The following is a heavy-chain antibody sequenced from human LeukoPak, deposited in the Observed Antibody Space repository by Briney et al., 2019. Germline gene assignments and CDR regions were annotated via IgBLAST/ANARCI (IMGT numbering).Heavy chain of an antibody. D-gene: IGHD3-16*01. Sequence: GASVKVSCKASGYTFTSYYMHWVRQAPGQGLEWMGGIIPIFGTANYAQKIQGRVTITTDESTSTAYMELSSLRSEDTAVYYCANHPHYDYVWGSSSWGQGTMVTVSS. V-gene: IGHV1-69*05. CDR2: IIPIFGTA. CDR1: GYTFTSYY. CDR3: ANHPHYDYVWGSSS. J-gene: IGHJ3*01.